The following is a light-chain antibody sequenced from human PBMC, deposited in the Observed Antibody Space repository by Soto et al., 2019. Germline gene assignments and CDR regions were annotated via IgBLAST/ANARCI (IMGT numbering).Light chain of an antibody. CDR1: QSVNIY. J-gene: IGKJ1*01. CDR3: QQYGSSPTT. Sequence: EFVLTQSPATLSLSPGERATLSCRASQSVNIYLAWYQQKPGQAPRLLIYGASSRATGIPDRFSGSGSGTDFTLTISRLEPEDFAVYYCQQYGSSPTTFGQGTKVDIK. V-gene: IGKV3-20*01. CDR2: GAS.